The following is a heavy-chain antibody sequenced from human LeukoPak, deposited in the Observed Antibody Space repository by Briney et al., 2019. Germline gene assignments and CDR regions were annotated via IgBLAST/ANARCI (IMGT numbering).Heavy chain of an antibody. J-gene: IGHJ4*02. CDR1: GGSISSYY. CDR2: IYYSGGT. V-gene: IGHV4-59*01. D-gene: IGHD6-13*01. Sequence: SETLSLTCTVSGGSISSYYWGWIRQPPGKGLEWIGYIYYSGGTNYNPSLKSRVTISVDTSKNQFSLNLSSVTAADTAVYYCAAQHIAAAGTVDYWGQGTLVTVSS. CDR3: AAQHIAAAGTVDY.